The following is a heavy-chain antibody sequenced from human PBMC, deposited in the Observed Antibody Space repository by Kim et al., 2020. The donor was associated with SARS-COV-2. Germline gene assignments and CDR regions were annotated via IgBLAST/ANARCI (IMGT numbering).Heavy chain of an antibody. J-gene: IGHJ4*02. CDR3: ARDKNRIAVAGTIVY. V-gene: IGHV3-30*07. D-gene: IGHD6-19*01. Sequence: DSVKGRFTISRDKSKNTLYLKMNSMRAEDTAVYYCARDKNRIAVAGTIVYWGQGTLVTVSS.